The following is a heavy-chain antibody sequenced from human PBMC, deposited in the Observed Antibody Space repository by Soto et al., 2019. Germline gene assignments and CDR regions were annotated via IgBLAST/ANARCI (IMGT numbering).Heavy chain of an antibody. D-gene: IGHD2-15*01. Sequence: ASVKVSCKASGYIFTAYSMHWVRQAPGQGLEWMGVVNPSGGSTNYVQKFQGRITITRDTSTSTVYMDLSSLTSEDTAVYYCAREENCSDGICYSEYFQRWGQGTLVTVSS. J-gene: IGHJ1*01. CDR3: AREENCSDGICYSEYFQR. V-gene: IGHV1-46*01. CDR2: VNPSGGST. CDR1: GYIFTAYS.